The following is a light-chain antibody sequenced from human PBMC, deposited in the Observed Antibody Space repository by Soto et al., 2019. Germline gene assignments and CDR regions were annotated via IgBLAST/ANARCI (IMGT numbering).Light chain of an antibody. CDR1: SSDVGGYNS. V-gene: IGLV2-14*01. CDR2: EVT. Sequence: QLVLTQPASVSGSPGQSITISCTGTSSDVGGYNSVSWYQQHPGKAPKLMIYEVTNRPSGVSNRFSGSKSGNTASLTISGLQTEDEADYYCSSYASSTTVVVFGGGTKVTVL. J-gene: IGLJ2*01. CDR3: SSYASSTTVVV.